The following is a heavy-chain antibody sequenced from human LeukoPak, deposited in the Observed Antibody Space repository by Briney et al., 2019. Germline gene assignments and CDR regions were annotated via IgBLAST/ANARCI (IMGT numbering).Heavy chain of an antibody. CDR3: AKDATKWELPYYFDY. J-gene: IGHJ4*02. V-gene: IGHV3-23*01. CDR2: ISGSGGST. CDR1: GFTFSSYA. D-gene: IGHD1-26*01. Sequence: PGGSLRLSCSASGFTFSSYAMSWVRQAPGKGLEWVSAISGSGGSTYYADSVKGRFTISRDNSKNTLYLQMNSLRAEDTAVYYCAKDATKWELPYYFDYWGQGTLVTVSS.